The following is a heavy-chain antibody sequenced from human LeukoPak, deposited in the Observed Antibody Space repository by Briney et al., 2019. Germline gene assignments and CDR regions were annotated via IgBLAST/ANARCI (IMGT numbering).Heavy chain of an antibody. D-gene: IGHD6-6*01. CDR1: GGSFSGYY. Sequence: TSETLSLTCAVYGGSFSGYYWSWIRQPPGKGPEWIGEINHSGITNYNPSLKSRVTISVDTSKDQFSLKVSSVTAADTAVYYCARAGVRYSSSELDYWGQGTLVTVSS. V-gene: IGHV4-34*01. CDR2: INHSGIT. CDR3: ARAGVRYSSSELDY. J-gene: IGHJ4*02.